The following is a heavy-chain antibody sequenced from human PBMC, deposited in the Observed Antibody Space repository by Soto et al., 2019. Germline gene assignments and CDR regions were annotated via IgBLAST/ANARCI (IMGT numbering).Heavy chain of an antibody. V-gene: IGHV4-34*01. J-gene: IGHJ4*02. CDR2: INHSGST. Sequence: QVQLQQWGAGLLKPSETLSLTCAVYGGSFSGYYWTWIRQPPGTGLEWIGEINHSGSTNYNPSLKSPGTNTINTSKNPFSLKLTSVTAADPAVLFCARDKITSLFDYWGQGTLVTVSS. CDR1: GGSFSGYY. CDR3: ARDKITSLFDY. D-gene: IGHD2-2*01.